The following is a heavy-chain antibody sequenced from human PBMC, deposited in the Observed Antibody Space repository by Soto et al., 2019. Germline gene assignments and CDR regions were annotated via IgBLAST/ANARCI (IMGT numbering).Heavy chain of an antibody. V-gene: IGHV3-9*01. CDR3: AKGDSRSFYYGMDV. Sequence: EVQLVESGGGLVQPGRSLRLSCAASGFTFDDYAMHWVRQAPVKGLERVSGISWNSGSIGYADSVKGRFTISRDNAKNSLYLQLNRLRAEDTALYYCAKGDSRSFYYGMDVWGQGTTVTVSS. J-gene: IGHJ6*02. CDR2: ISWNSGSI. D-gene: IGHD6-13*01. CDR1: GFTFDDYA.